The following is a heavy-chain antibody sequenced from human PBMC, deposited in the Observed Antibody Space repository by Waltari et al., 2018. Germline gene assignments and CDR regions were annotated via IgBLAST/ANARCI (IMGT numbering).Heavy chain of an antibody. D-gene: IGHD2-15*01. J-gene: IGHJ3*02. CDR1: EGTFISYA. V-gene: IGHV1-69*05. Sequence: QVQLVQSGAEVKKPGSSVKVSCKSSEGTFISYAISWLRQAPGQGLEWMGGIIPLCGTANYAQKFQGRVTITTDESTSTAYMELSSLRSEDTAVYYCASGYCSGGSCYGIIDAFDIWGQGTMVTVSS. CDR2: IIPLCGTA. CDR3: ASGYCSGGSCYGIIDAFDI.